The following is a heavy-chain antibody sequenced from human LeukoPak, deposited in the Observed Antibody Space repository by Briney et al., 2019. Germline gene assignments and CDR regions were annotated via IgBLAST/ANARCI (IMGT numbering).Heavy chain of an antibody. CDR2: IYTSGST. Sequence: PSETLSLTCTVSSGSISSGSYYWSWIRQPAGKGLEWIGRIYTSGSTNYNPSLKSRVTISVDMSKKQFSLKLSSVTAADTAVYYCAGDSSGYYDGYFDLWGRGTLVTVSS. D-gene: IGHD3-22*01. J-gene: IGHJ2*01. CDR1: SGSISSGSYY. V-gene: IGHV4-61*02. CDR3: AGDSSGYYDGYFDL.